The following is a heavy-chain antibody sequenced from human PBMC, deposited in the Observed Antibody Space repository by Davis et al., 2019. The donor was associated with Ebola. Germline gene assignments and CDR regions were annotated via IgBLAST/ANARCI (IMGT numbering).Heavy chain of an antibody. D-gene: IGHD3-22*01. V-gene: IGHV1-46*01. CDR3: ARAALGRNYYDSSGYQLDL. J-gene: IGHJ2*01. Sequence: ASVKVSCKASGYTFTGYYMHWVRQAPGQGLEWMGIINPSGGSTSYAQKFQGRVTMTRDTSTSTVYMELSSLRSEDTAVYYCARAALGRNYYDSSGYQLDLWGRGTLVTVSS. CDR2: INPSGGST. CDR1: GYTFTGYY.